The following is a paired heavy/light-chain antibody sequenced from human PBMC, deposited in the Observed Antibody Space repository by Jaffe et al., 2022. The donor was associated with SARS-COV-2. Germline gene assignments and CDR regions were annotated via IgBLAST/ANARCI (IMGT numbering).Heavy chain of an antibody. Sequence: EVQLVESGGGLVQPGGSLRLSCAASGFTFSNYEMNWVRQAPGKGLEWVSYISSGGSTIYYADSVKGRLTISRDNAKNSLYLQMSSLRAEDTAVYYCARGYYYDSGGYSNWFDPWGQGTLVTVSS. D-gene: IGHD3-22*01. CDR2: ISSGGSTI. CDR3: ARGYYYDSGGYSNWFDP. J-gene: IGHJ5*02. CDR1: GFTFSNYE. V-gene: IGHV3-48*03.
Light chain of an antibody. Sequence: EIVMTQSPATLSVSPGERATLSCRASQSVSSNLAWYQQKPGQAPRLLIYGASTRATGIPARFSGSGSGTEFTLTISSLQSEDFAVYYCQQSNNWPPWTFGQGTKVEIK. CDR3: QQSNNWPPWT. J-gene: IGKJ1*01. CDR2: GAS. CDR1: QSVSSN. V-gene: IGKV3-15*01.